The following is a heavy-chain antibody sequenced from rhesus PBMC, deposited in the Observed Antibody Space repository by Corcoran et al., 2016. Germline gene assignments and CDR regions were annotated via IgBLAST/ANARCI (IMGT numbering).Heavy chain of an antibody. CDR3: AREDCSGTYCSNYFDY. D-gene: IGHD2-15*01. Sequence: QVQLQESGPGLVKPSETLSLTCAVSGYSISSGYGWSWIRQPPGKGLEWIGYIGVSSGSPNYNPSLNSRVTISKDTSKNQFSLKLSSVTAADTAVYYCAREDCSGTYCSNYFDYWGQGVLVTVSS. J-gene: IGHJ4*01. CDR1: GYSISSGYG. V-gene: IGHV4-127*01. CDR2: IGVSSGSP.